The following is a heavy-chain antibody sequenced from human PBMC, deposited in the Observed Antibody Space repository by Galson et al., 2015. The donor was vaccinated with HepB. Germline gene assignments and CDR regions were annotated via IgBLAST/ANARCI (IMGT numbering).Heavy chain of an antibody. V-gene: IGHV3-48*01. J-gene: IGHJ5*02. Sequence: SLRLSCAASGFTFSSSAMHWVRQAPGKGLEWVSYISSSSSTIYYADSVKGRFTISRDNAKNSLYLQMNSLRAEDTAVYYCARGLTRGFDPWGQGTLVTVSS. CDR3: ARGLTRGFDP. CDR2: ISSSSSTI. CDR1: GFTFSSSA.